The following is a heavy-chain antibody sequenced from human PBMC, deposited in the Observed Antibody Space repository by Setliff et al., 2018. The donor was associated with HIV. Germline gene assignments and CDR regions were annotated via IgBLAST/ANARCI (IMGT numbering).Heavy chain of an antibody. J-gene: IGHJ4*02. Sequence: SETLSLTCTVSGGSISSNSYYWGWIRQPPGEGLEWIGSIYHSGRTYYNPSLKSRVTISVDTSKNKFSLKLTSVTAADTAVYYCARDQPQDYDSLTGYYTGRYFDYWGRGTLVTVSS. CDR2: IYHSGRT. V-gene: IGHV4-39*07. CDR1: GGSISSNSYY. D-gene: IGHD3-9*01. CDR3: ARDQPQDYDSLTGYYTGRYFDY.